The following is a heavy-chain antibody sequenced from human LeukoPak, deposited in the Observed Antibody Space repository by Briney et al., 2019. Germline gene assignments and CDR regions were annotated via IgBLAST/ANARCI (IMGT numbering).Heavy chain of an antibody. CDR2: IVVGSGNT. CDR1: GFTFTSSA. Sequence: SVKVSCKASGFTFTSSAVQWVRQARGQRLEWIGWIVVGSGNTNYAQKFQERVTITRDMSTSTAYMELSSLRSEDTAVYYCARAHIGNDLFIDYWGQGTLVTVSS. J-gene: IGHJ4*02. V-gene: IGHV1-58*01. CDR3: ARAHIGNDLFIDY. D-gene: IGHD2-21*01.